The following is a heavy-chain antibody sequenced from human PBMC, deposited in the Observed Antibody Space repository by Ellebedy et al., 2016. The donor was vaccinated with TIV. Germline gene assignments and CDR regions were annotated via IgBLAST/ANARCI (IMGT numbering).Heavy chain of an antibody. D-gene: IGHD6-13*01. CDR1: GGSISSSSYY. CDR2: IYYSGST. J-gene: IGHJ4*02. CDR3: ARLCLNDSSCRGLNF. V-gene: IGHV4-39*07. Sequence: SETLSLTCTVSGGSISSSSYYWGWIRQPPGKGLEWIGSIYYSGSTYYNPSLKSRVTISVDTSKNQFSLKLTSVTAADTAMYYCARLCLNDSSCRGLNFWGQGTLVTVSS.